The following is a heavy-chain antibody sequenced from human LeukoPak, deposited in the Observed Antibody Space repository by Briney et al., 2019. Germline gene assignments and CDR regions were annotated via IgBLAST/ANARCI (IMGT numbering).Heavy chain of an antibody. V-gene: IGHV1-24*01. CDR2: FDPEDGET. CDR1: GYTLTELS. CDR3: ATVPRYSGSYALDY. D-gene: IGHD1-26*01. Sequence: ASVKVSCKVSGYTLTELSMHWVRQAPGKGLEWMGGFDPEDGETIYAQKFQGRVTMTEDTSTDTAYMELSSLRSEDTAVYYRATVPRYSGSYALDYWGQGTLVTVSS. J-gene: IGHJ4*02.